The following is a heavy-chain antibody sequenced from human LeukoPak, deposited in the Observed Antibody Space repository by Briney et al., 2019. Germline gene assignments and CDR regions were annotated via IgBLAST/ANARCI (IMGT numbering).Heavy chain of an antibody. CDR3: TRRNDGGYAY. CDR1: GFTLCGSA. V-gene: IGHV3-73*01. D-gene: IGHD1-1*01. CDR2: IRSKANSYAT. J-gene: IGHJ4*02. Sequence: GGSLKLSCAASGFTLCGSAMHWVRQASGKGLEGVGRIRSKANSYATAYAASVKGRFTISRDDSKNTAYLQMNSLKTEDTAVYYGTRRNDGGYAYWGQGTLVTVSS.